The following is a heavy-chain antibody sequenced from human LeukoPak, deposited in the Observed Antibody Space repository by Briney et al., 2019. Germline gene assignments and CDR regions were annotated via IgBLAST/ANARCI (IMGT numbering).Heavy chain of an antibody. CDR3: ARWNYYDSSGYYGNFDY. CDR2: NHPGDSDN. V-gene: IGHV5-51*01. CDR1: GYRFNSYS. J-gene: IGHJ4*02. Sequence: GESPEIPLKASGYRFNSYSNGWVRPMPGKSLEWMGINHPGDSDNRYSPSFQGQVTISADKSISTAYLQWSSLKASDTAMYYCARWNYYDSSGYYGNFDYWGQGTLVTVSS. D-gene: IGHD3-22*01.